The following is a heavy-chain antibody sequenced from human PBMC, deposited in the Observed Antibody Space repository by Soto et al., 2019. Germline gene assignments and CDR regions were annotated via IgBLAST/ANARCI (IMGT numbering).Heavy chain of an antibody. CDR2: IWYDGSKT. D-gene: IGHD3-10*01. J-gene: IGHJ4*02. CDR3: ARDGYSRGYFDY. CDR1: GFTFSCYD. Sequence: QVQLVESGGGVVQPGRSLRLSCVASGFTFSCYDMHWVRQAPGKGLEWVAVIWYDGSKTSYEDSVKGRFTISRDSSRYNLYMQMGSERDVDTCVCVCARDGYSRGYFDYWGQGTQVTVSS. V-gene: IGHV3-30-3*01.